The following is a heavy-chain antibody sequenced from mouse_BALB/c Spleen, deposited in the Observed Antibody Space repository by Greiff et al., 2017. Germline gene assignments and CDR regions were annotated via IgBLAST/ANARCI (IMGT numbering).Heavy chain of an antibody. CDR3: ARKGDYDGYYYAMDY. CDR1: GFSLTSYG. Sequence: VQLQESGPGLVQPSQSLSITCTVSGFSLTSYGVHWVRQSPGKGLEWLGVIWSGGSTDYNAAFISRLSISKDNSKSQVFFKMNSLQANDTAIYYCARKGDYDGYYYAMDYWGQGTSVTVSS. V-gene: IGHV2-2*02. J-gene: IGHJ4*01. D-gene: IGHD2-4*01. CDR2: IWSGGST.